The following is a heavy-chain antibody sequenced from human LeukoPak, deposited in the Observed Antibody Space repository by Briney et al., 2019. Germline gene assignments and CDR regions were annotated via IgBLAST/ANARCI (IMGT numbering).Heavy chain of an antibody. V-gene: IGHV4-30-4*07. CDR1: GASISSGLYS. CDR3: ARGSLYYYYMDV. CDR2: ISYSGST. Sequence: PSETLSLTCNVSGASISSGLYSWSWIRQPPGKGLEWIGYISYSGSTNYNPSLKSRVTMSVDTSKNQFSLKLNSVTAADTAVYYCARGSLYYYYMDVWGKGTTVTISS. J-gene: IGHJ6*03.